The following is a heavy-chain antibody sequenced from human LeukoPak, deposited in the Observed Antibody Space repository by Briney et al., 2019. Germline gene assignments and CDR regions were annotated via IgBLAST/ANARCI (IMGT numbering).Heavy chain of an antibody. CDR1: GFTFSSYG. D-gene: IGHD5-18*01. CDR3: ARGRGYSYGYGDY. CDR2: IWYDGSNK. J-gene: IGHJ4*02. Sequence: GGSLRLSCAASGFTFSSYGVHWVRQAPGKGLEWVAVIWYDGSNKYYADSVKGRFTISRDNSKNTLYLQMNSLRAEDTAVYYCARGRGYSYGYGDYWGQGTLVTVSS. V-gene: IGHV3-33*01.